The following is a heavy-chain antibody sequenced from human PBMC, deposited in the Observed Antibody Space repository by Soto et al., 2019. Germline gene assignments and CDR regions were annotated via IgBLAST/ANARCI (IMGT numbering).Heavy chain of an antibody. D-gene: IGHD3-10*02. V-gene: IGHV4-31*03. J-gene: IGHJ4*02. CDR1: GGSIGSGSYY. CDR2: INYSGST. CDR3: ARAGYDRDGGGYYFFDY. Sequence: QVQLQESGPGMVKPSQTLSLTCTVSGGSIGSGSYYWSWIRQHPGKGLEWIGYINYSGSTFYIPSLTSRVTTSRDTSTNKFTLKLSSVTAADTAVYYCARAGYDRDGGGYYFFDYWGQGTLVTVSS.